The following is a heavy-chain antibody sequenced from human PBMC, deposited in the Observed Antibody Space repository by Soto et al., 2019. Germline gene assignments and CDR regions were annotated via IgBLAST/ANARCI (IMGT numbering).Heavy chain of an antibody. V-gene: IGHV3-23*01. CDR3: AKGMKVVPAATYGEIDY. D-gene: IGHD2-2*01. J-gene: IGHJ4*02. CDR2: ISGSGGSA. CDR1: GFTFSSYA. Sequence: PGGSLRLSCAASGFTFSSYAMSWVRQAPGKGLEWVSAISGSGGSAYYADSVKGRFTISRDNSKNTLYLQMNSLRAEDTAVYYCAKGMKVVPAATYGEIDYWGQGTLVTVSS.